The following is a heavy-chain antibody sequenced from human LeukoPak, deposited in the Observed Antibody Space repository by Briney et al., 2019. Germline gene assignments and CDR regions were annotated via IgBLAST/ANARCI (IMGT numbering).Heavy chain of an antibody. CDR2: IYPGDSDT. CDR1: GFIFTNHW. V-gene: IGHV5-51*01. J-gene: IGHJ3*02. Sequence: KPGESLKISCEASGFIFTNHWIGWVRQMPGKGLEWMGIIYPGDSDTRYSPSFQGQVTISADKSISTAYLQWSSLKASDTAIYYCARRLSPDAFDIWGQGTMVTVSS. D-gene: IGHD5/OR15-5a*01. CDR3: ARRLSPDAFDI.